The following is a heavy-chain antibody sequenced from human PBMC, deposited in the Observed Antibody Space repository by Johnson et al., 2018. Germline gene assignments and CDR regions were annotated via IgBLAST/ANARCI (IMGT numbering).Heavy chain of an antibody. J-gene: IGHJ3*02. V-gene: IGHV3-23*04. CDR1: GFTFSSFA. CDR3: AKVYYYDSVVYSRAFDI. CDR2: ITGTGGST. D-gene: IGHD3-10*01. Sequence: VQLVESGGGFVQXGGSXRLXCAASGFTFSSFAMSWVRLAPGKGLEWVSTITGTGGSTYFAASVKGRFTISRDNSKNTMYLQMNNVGDEDTAIYYCAKVYYYDSVVYSRAFDIWGQGTMVTVSS.